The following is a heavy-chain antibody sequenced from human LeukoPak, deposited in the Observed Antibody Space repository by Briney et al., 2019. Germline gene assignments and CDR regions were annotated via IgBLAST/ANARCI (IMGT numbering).Heavy chain of an antibody. CDR2: ISYDGSNK. D-gene: IGHD2-2*02. CDR1: GFTFSSYG. CDR3: AKDMGRYCSSTSCYNYYYYGMDV. J-gene: IGHJ6*02. Sequence: GGSLRLSCAASGFTFSSYGMHWVRQAPGKGLEWVAVISYDGSNKYYADSVKGRFTISRDNSKNMLYLQMDSLRAEDTAVYYCAKDMGRYCSSTSCYNYYYYGMDVWGQGTTVTVSS. V-gene: IGHV3-30*18.